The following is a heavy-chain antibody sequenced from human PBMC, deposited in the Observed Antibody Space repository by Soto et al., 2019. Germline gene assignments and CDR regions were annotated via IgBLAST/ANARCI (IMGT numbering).Heavy chain of an antibody. CDR1: GYTFTSYY. D-gene: IGHD5-12*01. Sequence: ASVEVSCKASGYTFTSYYMHWVRQAPGQGLEWMGIINPSGGSTSYAQKFQGRVTMTRDTSTSTVYMELSSLRSEDTAVYYCARVDPIRGYSGYDLDYYYGMDVWGQGTTVTVSS. CDR3: ARVDPIRGYSGYDLDYYYGMDV. V-gene: IGHV1-46*01. CDR2: INPSGGST. J-gene: IGHJ6*02.